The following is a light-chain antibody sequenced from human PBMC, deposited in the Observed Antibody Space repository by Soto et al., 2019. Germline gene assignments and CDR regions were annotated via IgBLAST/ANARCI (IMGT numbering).Light chain of an antibody. CDR2: DAS. Sequence: DIQMTQTPSTLSASVGDRVTINCRASQNVNDYLAWYQQKPGNXPXXLIYDASTLESGVPSRFSGSGSGTEFTLTISGLQADDFATYYCQQYSSHRTFGQGTKVDIK. CDR3: QQYSSHRT. J-gene: IGKJ1*01. V-gene: IGKV1-5*01. CDR1: QNVNDY.